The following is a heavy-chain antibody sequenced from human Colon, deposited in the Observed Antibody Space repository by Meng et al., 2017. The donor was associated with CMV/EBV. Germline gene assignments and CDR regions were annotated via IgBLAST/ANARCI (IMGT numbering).Heavy chain of an antibody. CDR1: GYTFTNYG. D-gene: IGHD1-26*01. CDR3: VRESQSGSYIYLQH. J-gene: IGHJ1*01. Sequence: HVRLVQAGGAGKKPGSSVKVSCKASGYTFTNYGISWVRQAPGQGLEWMGWISAYTGDTYYAQKFQGRVTMTTDTSTSTAYMELRSLRSDDTAVYYCVRESQSGSYIYLQHWGQGTLVTVSS. V-gene: IGHV1-18*01. CDR2: ISAYTGDT.